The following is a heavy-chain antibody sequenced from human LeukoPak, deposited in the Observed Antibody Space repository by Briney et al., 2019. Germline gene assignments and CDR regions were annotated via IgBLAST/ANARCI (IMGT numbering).Heavy chain of an antibody. J-gene: IGHJ5*02. V-gene: IGHV1-69*13. Sequence: SVKVSCKASGGTFSSYAISWVRQAPGQGLEWMGGIIPIFGTTNYAQKFQGRVTITADESTSTAYMELSRLRSEDTAVYYCASGGRGYCSSTSCVSTLDWFDPWGQGTLVTVSS. CDR1: GGTFSSYA. CDR3: ASGGRGYCSSTSCVSTLDWFDP. D-gene: IGHD2-2*01. CDR2: IIPIFGTT.